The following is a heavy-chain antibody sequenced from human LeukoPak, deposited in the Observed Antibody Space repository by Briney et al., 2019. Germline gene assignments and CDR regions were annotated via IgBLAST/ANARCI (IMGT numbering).Heavy chain of an antibody. D-gene: IGHD3-10*01. CDR1: GFTFSDYH. V-gene: IGHV3-11*01. J-gene: IGHJ4*02. CDR2: VSQSGSTI. CDR3: AREGHTYGSDY. Sequence: KSGGSLRLSCTASGFTFSDYHISWIRQAPGRGLEWPSYVSQSGSTIYYADSVKGRFTISRDNGKKTLYLQMNSLRAEDTGMYYCAREGHTYGSDYWGQGTLVTVSS.